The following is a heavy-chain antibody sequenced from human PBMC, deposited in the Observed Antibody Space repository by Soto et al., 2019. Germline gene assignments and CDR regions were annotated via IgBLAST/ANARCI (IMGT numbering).Heavy chain of an antibody. Sequence: QITLKESGPTLVKPTQTLTLTCTFSGFSLSTSGVGVGWIRQPPGKPLGWLALIYWDDDKRYSPSLKSRLNITKDTSKNQVVLTMTNMDPEDTAAYYCPHRGPVAGPFDYWGQGTLVTVSS. CDR2: IYWDDDK. CDR3: PHRGPVAGPFDY. J-gene: IGHJ4*02. D-gene: IGHD6-19*01. V-gene: IGHV2-5*02. CDR1: GFSLSTSGVG.